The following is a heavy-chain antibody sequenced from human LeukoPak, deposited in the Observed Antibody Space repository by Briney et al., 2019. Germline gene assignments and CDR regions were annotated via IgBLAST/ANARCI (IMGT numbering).Heavy chain of an antibody. J-gene: IGHJ6*03. CDR1: GGTFSSYA. CDR2: IIPIFGTA. V-gene: IGHV1-69*13. CDR3: WVGDIELAYYMDV. Sequence: ASVKVSCKASGGTFSSYAISWVRQAPGQGLEWMGGIIPIFGTANYAQKFQGRVTITADESTSTAYMELSRLRSDDTAVYYCWVGDIELAYYMDVWGKGTTVTVSS. D-gene: IGHD3-10*01.